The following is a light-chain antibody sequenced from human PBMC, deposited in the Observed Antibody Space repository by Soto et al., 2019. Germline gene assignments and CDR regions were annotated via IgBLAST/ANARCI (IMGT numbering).Light chain of an antibody. CDR3: SSYTSSRAYV. J-gene: IGLJ1*01. V-gene: IGLV2-14*01. Sequence: QSVLTQPASVSGCPGQSITISCTGTSSDVGGYNYVSWYQQQSGKAPKLMIHEVSNRPSGVSSRFSGSKSGNTASLTISGLQAEDEADYYCSSYTSSRAYVFGIGTKVTAL. CDR2: EVS. CDR1: SSDVGGYNY.